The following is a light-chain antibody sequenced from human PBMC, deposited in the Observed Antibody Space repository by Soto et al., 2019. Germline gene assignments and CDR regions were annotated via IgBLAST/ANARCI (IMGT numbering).Light chain of an antibody. CDR2: NAS. J-gene: IGKJ1*01. Sequence: EIVMTQSPATLSLSPGERATLSCRASQSVGRDYLAWYQQKPGQAPRLVIYNASNRASGIPDRFSGSGSGTDFTLTISRLEPEDFAVYYCHQYAYAPWAFGQGTKVDTK. CDR1: QSVGRDY. V-gene: IGKV3-20*01. CDR3: HQYAYAPWA.